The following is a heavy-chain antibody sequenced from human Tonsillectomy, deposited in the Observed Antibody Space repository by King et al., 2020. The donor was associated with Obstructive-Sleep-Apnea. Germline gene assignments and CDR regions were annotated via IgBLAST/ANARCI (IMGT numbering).Heavy chain of an antibody. Sequence: EGQLVQSRAEVKKPGESLRISCKGSGYSFSNSWISWVRLMPGKGLEWMGRIDPTDSYTNYSPSFQGHVTISADKSISTAYLEWSSLKASDTAMYYCARQRCSSTSCYKFHLDYWGQGTLLTVSS. J-gene: IGHJ4*02. CDR3: ARQRCSSTSCYKFHLDY. V-gene: IGHV5-10-1*01. D-gene: IGHD2-2*02. CDR2: IDPTDSYT. CDR1: GYSFSNSW.